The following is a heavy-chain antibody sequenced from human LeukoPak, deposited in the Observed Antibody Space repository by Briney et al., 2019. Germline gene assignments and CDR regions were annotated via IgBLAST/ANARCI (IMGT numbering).Heavy chain of an antibody. J-gene: IGHJ1*01. V-gene: IGHV3-23*01. D-gene: IGHD2-15*01. Sequence: GGSLRLSCAASGFTFSSYAMSWVRQAPGKGLEWVSAISGSGGSTYYADSVKGRFTISRDNSKNTLYLKMNSLRAEDTAVYYCAKDLEEGSLGLGLSLYFQHWGQGTLVTVSS. CDR2: ISGSGGST. CDR1: GFTFSSYA. CDR3: AKDLEEGSLGLGLSLYFQH.